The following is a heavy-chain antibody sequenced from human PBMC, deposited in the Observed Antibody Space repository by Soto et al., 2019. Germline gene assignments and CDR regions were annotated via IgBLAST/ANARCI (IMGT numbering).Heavy chain of an antibody. J-gene: IGHJ4*02. CDR2: INRDGSEK. CDR1: GFTFSSHW. D-gene: IGHD6-19*01. V-gene: IGHV3-7*01. CDR3: ARANQWPLDQ. Sequence: GGSLRLSCAASGFTFSSHWMSWVRQAPGKGLEWVANINRDGSEKYYVDSVKGRFTISRDNGENSLYLQMNSLRAEDTAVFYCARANQWPLDQWGQGTLVTVSS.